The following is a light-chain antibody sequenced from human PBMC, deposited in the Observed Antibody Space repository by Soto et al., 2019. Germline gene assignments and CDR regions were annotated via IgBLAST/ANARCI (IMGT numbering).Light chain of an antibody. CDR2: GES. V-gene: IGKV3-15*01. J-gene: IGKJ5*01. Sequence: EIVMTQSPATLSVSPGERATLSCRASRSVSNNLAWYRQKPGQAPRLLIYGESTRATGIPARFSGSGSGTECTLTISSLQSEDFAVYYCQQYNNWAITFGQGTRLEIK. CDR3: QQYNNWAIT. CDR1: RSVSNN.